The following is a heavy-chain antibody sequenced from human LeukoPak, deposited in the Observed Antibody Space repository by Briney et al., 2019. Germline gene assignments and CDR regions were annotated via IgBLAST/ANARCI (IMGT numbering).Heavy chain of an antibody. CDR3: VKGACSSGCSGNY. CDR1: GFSVRTNY. Sequence: GGSLRLSCAASGFSVRTNYMSWVRQAPGKGLEWVSVIYSGGTIRYADSVKGRFTISRDNSRDTLHLQMNSLRVDDTALYYCVKGACSSGCSGNYWGQGTRVIVSS. CDR2: IYSGGTI. J-gene: IGHJ4*02. D-gene: IGHD6-19*01. V-gene: IGHV3-53*01.